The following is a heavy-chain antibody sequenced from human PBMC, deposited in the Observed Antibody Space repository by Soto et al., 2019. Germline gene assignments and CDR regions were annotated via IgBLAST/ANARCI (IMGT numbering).Heavy chain of an antibody. V-gene: IGHV3-23*01. CDR3: AKRFYREEDGYNFFDS. Sequence: GGSLRLSCAASGFTFSSYAMSWVRQAPGKGLEWVSTISGRGGSTYYADSVKGRLTISRDNSKNTLFLQMNSLRAEDTAVYYCAKRFYREEDGYNFFDSWGQGTLVTVSS. CDR1: GFTFSSYA. J-gene: IGHJ4*02. D-gene: IGHD5-12*01. CDR2: ISGRGGST.